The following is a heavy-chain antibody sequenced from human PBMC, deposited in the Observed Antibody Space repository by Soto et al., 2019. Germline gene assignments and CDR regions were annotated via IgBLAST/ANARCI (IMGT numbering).Heavy chain of an antibody. CDR2: IYYSGST. V-gene: IGHV4-59*01. J-gene: IGHJ4*02. CDR1: GGSISSYY. CDR3: ARLSLMTTVITGLDY. D-gene: IGHD4-17*01. Sequence: SETLSLTCTVSGGSISSYYWSWIRQPPGKGLEWIGYIYYSGSTNYNPSLKSRVTISVDTSKNQFSLKLSSVTAADTAVYYCARLSLMTTVITGLDYWGQGTLVTVSS.